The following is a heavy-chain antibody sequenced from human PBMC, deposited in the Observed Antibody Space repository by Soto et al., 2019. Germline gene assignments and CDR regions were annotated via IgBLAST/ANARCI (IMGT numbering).Heavy chain of an antibody. CDR1: GGSISSYY. Sequence: SLTCTVSGGSISSYYWSWIRQPPGKGLEWIGYIYYSGSTNYNPSLKSRVTISVDTSKNQFSLKLSSVTAADTAVYYCAREDGGSGYYRYYYYYGMDVWGQGTTVTVSS. D-gene: IGHD3-22*01. CDR3: AREDGGSGYYRYYYYYGMDV. V-gene: IGHV4-59*12. J-gene: IGHJ6*02. CDR2: IYYSGST.